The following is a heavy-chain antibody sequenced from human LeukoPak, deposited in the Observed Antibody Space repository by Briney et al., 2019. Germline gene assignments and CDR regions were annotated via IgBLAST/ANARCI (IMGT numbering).Heavy chain of an antibody. J-gene: IGHJ3*02. CDR1: RFTFSSYE. D-gene: IGHD3-22*01. Sequence: GGSLRLSCAASRFTFSSYEMNWVRQAPGKGLEWVSYISSSGTTIYYADSVKGRFTISRDNAKNSLYLQMNSLRAEDTAAYYCARDRNYYDSSAYYSVGAFDIWGQGTMVTVSS. CDR3: ARDRNYYDSSAYYSVGAFDI. CDR2: ISSSGTTI. V-gene: IGHV3-48*03.